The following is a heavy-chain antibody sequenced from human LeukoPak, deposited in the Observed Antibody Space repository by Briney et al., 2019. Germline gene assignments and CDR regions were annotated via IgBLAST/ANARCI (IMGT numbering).Heavy chain of an antibody. CDR1: GYTFTSYA. J-gene: IGHJ6*03. CDR2: IIPIFGTA. Sequence: GASVKVSCKASGYTFTSYAISWVRQAPGQGLEWMGGIIPIFGTANYAQKFQGRVTITTDESTSTAYMELSSLRSEDTAVYYCARGATGLRFLDRGYYYYMDVWGKGTTVTVSS. D-gene: IGHD3-3*01. V-gene: IGHV1-69*05. CDR3: ARGATGLRFLDRGYYYYMDV.